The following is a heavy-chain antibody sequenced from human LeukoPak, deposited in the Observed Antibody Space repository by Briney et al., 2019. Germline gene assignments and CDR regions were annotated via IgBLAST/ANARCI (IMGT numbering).Heavy chain of an antibody. V-gene: IGHV3-21*01. CDR2: ISSSSSYI. CDR3: ARSPGCSSTSCYPGDY. J-gene: IGHJ4*02. CDR1: GFTFSSYN. Sequence: GGSLRLSCAASGFTFSSYNMNWVRQAPGKGLEWVSSISSSSSYIYYADSVNGRFTVSRDNAKNSLFLQMNSLRAEDTAVYYCARSPGCSSTSCYPGDYWGQGTLVTVSS. D-gene: IGHD2-2*01.